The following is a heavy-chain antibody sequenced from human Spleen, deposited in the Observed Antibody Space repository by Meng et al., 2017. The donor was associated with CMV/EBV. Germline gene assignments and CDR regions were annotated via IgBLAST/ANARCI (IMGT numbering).Heavy chain of an antibody. CDR1: IFDFSASD. Sequence: GESLKISCAVCIFDFSASDMNWVRQATGSGLQWVSLFGSAANTKSRGSVKGQFTISRDNAKNSLHLQMTSLRVEDTALYYCAKDYLGWNGSFYNYWGQGTLVTVSS. CDR3: AKDYLGWNGSFYNY. CDR2: FGSAANT. D-gene: IGHD2/OR15-2a*01. V-gene: IGHV3-13*03. J-gene: IGHJ4*02.